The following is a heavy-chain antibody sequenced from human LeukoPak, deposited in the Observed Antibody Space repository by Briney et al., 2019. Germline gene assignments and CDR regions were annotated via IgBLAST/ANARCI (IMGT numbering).Heavy chain of an antibody. J-gene: IGHJ3*02. CDR2: MNPNSGNT. CDR3: ARAIVGDLTTWIQLWSGYPIAFDI. V-gene: IGHV1-8*01. CDR1: GYTFTSYD. D-gene: IGHD5-18*01. Sequence: GASVKVSCKGSGYTFTSYDINWVRQATGQGLEWMGWMNPNSGNTGYAQKFQGRVTMTRNTSISTAYMELSSLRSEDTAVYYCARAIVGDLTTWIQLWSGYPIAFDIWGQGTMVTVSS.